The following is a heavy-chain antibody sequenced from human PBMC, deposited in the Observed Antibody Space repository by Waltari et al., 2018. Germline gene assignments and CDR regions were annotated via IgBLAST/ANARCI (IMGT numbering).Heavy chain of an antibody. Sequence: QVQLVQSGAEVKKPGASVTVSCKASGYTFTGYYLHWVRQAPGQGLEWMGWINPNSGGTNYAQKFQGRVTMTRDTSISTAYMELSRLRSDDTAVYYCARAIVVVPAAITYYFDYWGQGTLVTVSS. V-gene: IGHV1-2*02. J-gene: IGHJ4*02. CDR1: GYTFTGYY. CDR3: ARAIVVVPAAITYYFDY. D-gene: IGHD2-2*02. CDR2: INPNSGGT.